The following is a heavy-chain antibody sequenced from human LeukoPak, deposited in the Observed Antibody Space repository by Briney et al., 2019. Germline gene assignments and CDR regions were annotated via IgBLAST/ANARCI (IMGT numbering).Heavy chain of an antibody. D-gene: IGHD3-22*01. Sequence: PGGSLRLSCAASGFTFSSYAMHWVRQAPGKGLEWVAVLSYDGSNKYYADSVKGRFTISRDNPRNTLYLQMNSLRAEDTAVYFCAKRGVVIRVILVGFHKEAYYFDSWGQGALVTVSS. CDR3: AKRGVVIRVILVGFHKEAYYFDS. CDR1: GFTFSSYA. V-gene: IGHV3-30*04. J-gene: IGHJ4*02. CDR2: LSYDGSNK.